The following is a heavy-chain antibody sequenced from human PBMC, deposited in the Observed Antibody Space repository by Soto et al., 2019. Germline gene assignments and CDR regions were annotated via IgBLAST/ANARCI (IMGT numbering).Heavy chain of an antibody. V-gene: IGHV3-23*01. J-gene: IGHJ4*02. CDR2: IGRIASDT. CDR1: GFTFSTYA. Sequence: PGGSLRLSCAASGFTFSTYAMSWVRQAPGKGLEWVSAIGRIASDTYYADSVKGRFTISRDNSKNTLFLQMNSLRADDTAVYYCAKDQASGQGSFDSWGQGTLVTVSS. CDR3: AKDQASGQGSFDS.